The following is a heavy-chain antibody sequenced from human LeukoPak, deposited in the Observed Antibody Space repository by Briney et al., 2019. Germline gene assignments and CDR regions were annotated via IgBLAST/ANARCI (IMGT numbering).Heavy chain of an antibody. Sequence: PGGSLRLSCAASGFTVSNNYMSWVRQAPGKGLEWVSVIYSGGSTYYADSVKGRFTISRDNSKSTLYLQMNSLRAEDTAVYYCAKGGIAVRMYYFDYWGQGTLVTVSS. CDR1: GFTVSNNY. V-gene: IGHV3-53*01. CDR2: IYSGGST. D-gene: IGHD6-19*01. CDR3: AKGGIAVRMYYFDY. J-gene: IGHJ4*02.